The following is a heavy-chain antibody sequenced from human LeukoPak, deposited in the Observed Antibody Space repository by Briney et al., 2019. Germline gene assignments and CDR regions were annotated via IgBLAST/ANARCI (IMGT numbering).Heavy chain of an antibody. CDR2: ISGSGGST. V-gene: IGHV3-23*01. J-gene: IGHJ4*02. Sequence: GGSLRLSCAASGFTFSSYATSWVRQAPGKGLEWVSAISGSGGSTYYADSVKGRFTISRDNSKNTLYLQMNSLRAEDTAVYYCAIRGEICSGGSCYGYWGQGTLVTVSS. CDR3: AIRGEICSGGSCYGY. D-gene: IGHD2-15*01. CDR1: GFTFSSYA.